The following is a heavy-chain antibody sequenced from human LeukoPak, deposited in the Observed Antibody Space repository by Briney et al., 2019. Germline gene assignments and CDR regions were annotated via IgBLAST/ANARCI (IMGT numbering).Heavy chain of an antibody. D-gene: IGHD3-10*02. J-gene: IGHJ6*04. V-gene: IGHV3-48*04. CDR3: AELGITMIGGV. CDR1: GFIFNIYG. CDR2: ISSSGSTI. Sequence: GGTLRLSCAASGFIFNIYGMNWVRQAPGKGLEWVSYISSSGSTIYYADSVKGRFTISRDNAKNSLYLQMNSLRAEDTAVYYCAELGITMIGGVWGKGTTVTISS.